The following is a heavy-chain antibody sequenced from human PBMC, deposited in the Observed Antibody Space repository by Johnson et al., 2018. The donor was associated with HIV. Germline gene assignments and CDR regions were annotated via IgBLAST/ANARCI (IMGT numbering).Heavy chain of an antibody. Sequence: VQLVESGGGLVQPGGSLRLSCAASGFTVSSNSMTWVRQAPGKGLEWVSLIYRGGSTYYADSVKGSFTTSRDNSKNTLYLQMNSLRAEDTAVYYCARSGYCTTSSCTEDAFDIWGQGTMVTVSS. V-gene: IGHV3-66*01. CDR3: ARSGYCTTSSCTEDAFDI. J-gene: IGHJ3*02. D-gene: IGHD2-2*01. CDR2: IYRGGST. CDR1: GFTVSSNS.